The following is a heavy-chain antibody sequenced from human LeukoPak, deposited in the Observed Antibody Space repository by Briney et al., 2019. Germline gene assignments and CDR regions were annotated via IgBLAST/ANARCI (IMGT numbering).Heavy chain of an antibody. CDR2: IYYSGST. J-gene: IGHJ4*02. D-gene: IGHD2-15*01. V-gene: IGHV4-59*01. Sequence: PSETLSLTCTVSGGSISSYYWSWIRQPPGKGLEWIGYIYYSGSTNYNPSLKSRVTISVDTSKNQFSLHLSSVTAADTAVYYCARGFHSVYPAHFDFWGQGTLVTVSS. CDR1: GGSISSYY. CDR3: ARGFHSVYPAHFDF.